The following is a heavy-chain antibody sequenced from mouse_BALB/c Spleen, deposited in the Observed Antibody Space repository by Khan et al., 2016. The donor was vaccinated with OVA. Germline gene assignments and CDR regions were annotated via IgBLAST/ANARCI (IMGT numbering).Heavy chain of an antibody. CDR1: GYTFTEYT. CDR2: INPKNGVT. V-gene: IGHV1-18*01. CDR3: ARDAGRY. D-gene: IGHD3-3*01. J-gene: IGHJ4*01. Sequence: EVQLQQSGPELVKPGASVKISCKTSGYTFTEYTLHWVKQSHGKSLEWIGVINPKNGVTSYNQKFKGKATLTVDKSSSIAYMEFRSLTSEDSAVYYCARDAGRYWGQGTSVTVSS.